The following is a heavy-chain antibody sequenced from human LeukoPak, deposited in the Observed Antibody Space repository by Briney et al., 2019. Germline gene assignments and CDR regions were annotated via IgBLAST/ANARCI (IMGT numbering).Heavy chain of an antibody. D-gene: IGHD2-2*01. CDR1: GYTFTSYD. CDR3: ARIKPAAKYYYYYYGMDV. V-gene: IGHV1-8*01. J-gene: IGHJ6*02. CDR2: MSPNSGDT. Sequence: ASVKVSCKASGYTFTSYDFNWVRQATGQRPEWMGWMSPNSGDTGYAQKFQGRVTMTRNTSISTAYMELSSLRSEDTAVYYCARIKPAAKYYYYYYGMDVWGQGTTVTVSS.